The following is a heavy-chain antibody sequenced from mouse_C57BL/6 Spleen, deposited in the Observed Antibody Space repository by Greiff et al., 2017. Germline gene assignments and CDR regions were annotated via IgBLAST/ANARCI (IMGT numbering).Heavy chain of an antibody. D-gene: IGHD2-2*01. J-gene: IGHJ4*01. CDR2: INPNNGGT. V-gene: IGHV1-26*01. Sequence: DVPLQHSLPALVTPGASVKISCQASGYPFTDYYMNWVKQSHGKSLEWIGDINPNNGGTSYNQKFKGKATLTVDKSSSTAYMELRSLTSEDSAVYYCARVYYGYDGYYAMDYWGQGTSVTVSS. CDR1: GYPFTDYY. CDR3: ARVYYGYDGYYAMDY.